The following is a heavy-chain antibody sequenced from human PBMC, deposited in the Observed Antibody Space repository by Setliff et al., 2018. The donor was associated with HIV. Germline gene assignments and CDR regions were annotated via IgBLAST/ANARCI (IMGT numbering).Heavy chain of an antibody. CDR2: INYSGST. CDR3: AGGEVRSRYVSSRAPFYHYYYYMDV. Sequence: SETLSLTCVVYGGSFSDYYWTWIRQLPEKGLEWIGKINYSGSTDYNSSLRSRVTISVDTSKNQISLKLTSVTAADTAVYYCAGGEVRSRYVSSRAPFYHYYYYMDVWGKGTTVTVSS. V-gene: IGHV4-34*01. J-gene: IGHJ6*03. D-gene: IGHD6-13*01. CDR1: GGSFSDYY.